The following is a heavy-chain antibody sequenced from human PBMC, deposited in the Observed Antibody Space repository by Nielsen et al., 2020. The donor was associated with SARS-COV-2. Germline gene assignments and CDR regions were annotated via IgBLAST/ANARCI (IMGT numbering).Heavy chain of an antibody. J-gene: IGHJ4*02. CDR3: ASSGWLDY. Sequence: GGSLRLSCAASGSTFSDHYMTWIRQPPGKGLEWISYITNTGAEYYADSVKGRFTISRDNAQSSLYLLMNNLRAEDTAVYYCASSGWLDYWGQGTRVTVSS. CDR2: ITNTGAE. D-gene: IGHD6-19*01. V-gene: IGHV3-11*04. CDR1: GSTFSDHY.